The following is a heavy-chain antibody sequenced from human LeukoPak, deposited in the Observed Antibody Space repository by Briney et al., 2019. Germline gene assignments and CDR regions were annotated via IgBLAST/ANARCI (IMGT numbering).Heavy chain of an antibody. CDR2: ISDTGTNT. Sequence: SGGSLRLSCAASGFTFSTYAMSWVRQAAGKGVEWVSAISDTGTNTYYADSVKGRFTISRDNSKNTLYLQMNSLRADDTAVYYCANHNIATFDYWGQGTLVTVSS. D-gene: IGHD2-15*01. CDR3: ANHNIATFDY. J-gene: IGHJ4*02. CDR1: GFTFSTYA. V-gene: IGHV3-23*01.